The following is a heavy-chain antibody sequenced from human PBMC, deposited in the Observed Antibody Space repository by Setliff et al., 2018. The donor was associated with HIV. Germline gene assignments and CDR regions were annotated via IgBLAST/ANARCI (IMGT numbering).Heavy chain of an antibody. CDR1: GFTFTNYW. D-gene: IGHD4-17*01. J-gene: IGHJ4*02. Sequence: PGESLKISCVTSGFTFTNYWMFWVRQGPGRELVWVSCISSSGSYTYYADSVKGRFTISRDIAKNSLYLQMNSLRAEDTAVYYCAREGMTTVTYYFDYWGQGTLVTVSS. CDR3: AREGMTTVTYYFDY. V-gene: IGHV3-21*01. CDR2: ISSSGSYT.